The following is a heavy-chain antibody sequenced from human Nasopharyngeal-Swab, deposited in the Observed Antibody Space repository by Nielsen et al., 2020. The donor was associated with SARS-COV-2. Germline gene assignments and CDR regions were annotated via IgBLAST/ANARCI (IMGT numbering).Heavy chain of an antibody. CDR1: GFTFSSYG. D-gene: IGHD4-23*01. CDR2: ISYDGSNK. J-gene: IGHJ5*02. Sequence: GGSLRLSCAASGFTFSSYGTHWVRQAPGKGLEWVALISYDGSNKYYADSVKGRFTISRDNSKNTLYLQMNSLRAEDTAVYYCAKVYGGSEFDPWGQGTLVTVSS. V-gene: IGHV3-30*18. CDR3: AKVYGGSEFDP.